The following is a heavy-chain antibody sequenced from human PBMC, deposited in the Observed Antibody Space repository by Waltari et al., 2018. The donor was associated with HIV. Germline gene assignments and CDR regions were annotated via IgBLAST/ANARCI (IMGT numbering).Heavy chain of an antibody. CDR2: MSPILGIA. CDR1: GGTFSSYA. J-gene: IGHJ4*02. CDR3: ARNLVGTYYYDSSGYPY. D-gene: IGHD3-22*01. Sequence: QVQLVQSGAEVKKPGSSVKVSCKASGGTFSSYAISWVRQAPGQGLEWMGRMSPILGIAKYRQKFQGRGTITGDKTASTAYMGLSSLRSEDTAVYYCARNLVGTYYYDSSGYPYWGQGTLVTVSS. V-gene: IGHV1-69*04.